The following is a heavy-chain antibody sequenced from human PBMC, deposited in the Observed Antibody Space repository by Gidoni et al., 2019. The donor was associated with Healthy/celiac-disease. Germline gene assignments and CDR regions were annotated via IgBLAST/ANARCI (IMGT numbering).Heavy chain of an antibody. D-gene: IGHD1-26*01. J-gene: IGHJ5*02. CDR2: ISWNSGSI. Sequence: EVQLVESGGGLVQPGRSLRLSCAASGFTFDDYAMHWVRQAPGKGLEWVSGISWNSGSIGYADSVKGRFTISRDNAKNSLYLQMNSLRAEDTALYYCAKDILGEAWGQGTLVTVSS. V-gene: IGHV3-9*01. CDR1: GFTFDDYA. CDR3: AKDILGEA.